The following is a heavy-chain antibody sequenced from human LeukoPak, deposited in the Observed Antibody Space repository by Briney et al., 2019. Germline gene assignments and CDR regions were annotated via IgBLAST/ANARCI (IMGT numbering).Heavy chain of an antibody. CDR1: GFTVSSNY. J-gene: IGHJ4*02. V-gene: IGHV3-66*01. CDR3: AKDVSRGSGALGDY. Sequence: PGGSLRLSCAASGFTVSSNYMTWVRQAPGQGLEWVSSIYTSGTTYFADSVKGRFTISRDNSKNTLYLQMNSPRPEDTAVYYCAKDVSRGSGALGDYWGQGTLVTVSS. CDR2: IYTSGTT. D-gene: IGHD3-10*01.